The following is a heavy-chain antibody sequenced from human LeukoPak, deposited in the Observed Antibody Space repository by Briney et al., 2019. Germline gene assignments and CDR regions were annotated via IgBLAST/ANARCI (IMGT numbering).Heavy chain of an antibody. V-gene: IGHV3-30-3*01. D-gene: IGHD4-17*01. Sequence: PGGSLRLPCAASGFTFSSYAMHWVRQAPGKGLEWVAVISYDGSNKYYADSVKGRFTISRDNSKNTLYLQMNSLRAEDTAVYYCASYGDYAGDFDYWGQGTLVTVSS. CDR3: ASYGDYAGDFDY. J-gene: IGHJ4*02. CDR1: GFTFSSYA. CDR2: ISYDGSNK.